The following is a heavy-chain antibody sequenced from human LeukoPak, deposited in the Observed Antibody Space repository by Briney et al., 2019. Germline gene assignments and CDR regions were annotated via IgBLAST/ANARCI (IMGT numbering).Heavy chain of an antibody. V-gene: IGHV3-66*01. CDR2: IYSGGST. CDR3: ASLPPNDAFNI. Sequence: GGSLRLSCAASAFTVSSNYMSWVRQAPGKGLEWVSVIYSGGSTYYAGSVKGRFTISRDNSKNTLYLQMKSLRAEDTAVYYCASLPPNDAFNIWGQGTMVTVSS. J-gene: IGHJ3*02. CDR1: AFTVSSNY.